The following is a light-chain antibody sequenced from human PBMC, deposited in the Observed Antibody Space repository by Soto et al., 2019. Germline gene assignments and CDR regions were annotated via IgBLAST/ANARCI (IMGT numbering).Light chain of an antibody. J-gene: IGLJ1*01. V-gene: IGLV2-14*01. CDR3: SSYTSTSSYV. CDR2: EVS. CDR1: SSDIGNYNY. Sequence: HSVLTQPASVSGSPGQSITISCTGTSSDIGNYNYVSWYQQHPVKAPKLMISEVSNRPSGVSNRFSGSKSGNTASLTISGLQPEDEADYYCSSYTSTSSYVFGGGTKVTVL.